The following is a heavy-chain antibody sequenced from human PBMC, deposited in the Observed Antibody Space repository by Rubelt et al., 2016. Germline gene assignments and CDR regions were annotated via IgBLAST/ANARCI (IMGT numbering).Heavy chain of an antibody. J-gene: IGHJ4*02. CDR2: IYYSGSP. CDR1: GGSISSYY. CDR3: AGGITVFGVASGDFDY. V-gene: IGHV4-59*01. D-gene: IGHD3-3*01. Sequence: QVQLQESGPGLVKPSETLSLTCTVSGGSISSYYWSWIRQPPGKGLEWIGDIYYSGSPNYNPSLKSRVTIAVDTSKNPFSLKLSSVTAADTAVYYCAGGITVFGVASGDFDYWGQGTLVTVSS.